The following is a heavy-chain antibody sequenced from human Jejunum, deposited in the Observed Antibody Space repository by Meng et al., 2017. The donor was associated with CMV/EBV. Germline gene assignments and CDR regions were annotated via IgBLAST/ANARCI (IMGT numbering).Heavy chain of an antibody. Sequence: SGGSVSSRSNYWGWIRQPPGKGLEWIGSISYSGSTYYNPSLNSRVTISVDTSKNQFSLRLTSVTAADTAVYYCARLHWLVYYFDFWGQGALVTVSS. V-gene: IGHV4-39*07. J-gene: IGHJ4*02. CDR1: GGSVSSRSNY. CDR3: ARLHWLVYYFDF. CDR2: ISYSGST. D-gene: IGHD1-1*01.